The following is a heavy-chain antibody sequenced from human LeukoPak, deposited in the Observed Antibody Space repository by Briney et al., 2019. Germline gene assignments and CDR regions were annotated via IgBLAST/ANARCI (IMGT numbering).Heavy chain of an antibody. CDR2: ISGSGGST. V-gene: IGHV3-23*01. CDR1: GFTFSSYG. J-gene: IGHJ4*02. Sequence: PGGSLRLFCAASGFTFSSYGMNWVRQAPGKGLEWVLGISGSGGSTYYADSVKGRFTISRDNSKNTLYLQMNSLRAEDTAVYYCAKGHRSSGSYYFDYWGQGTLVTVSS. CDR3: AKGHRSSGSYYFDY. D-gene: IGHD6-19*01.